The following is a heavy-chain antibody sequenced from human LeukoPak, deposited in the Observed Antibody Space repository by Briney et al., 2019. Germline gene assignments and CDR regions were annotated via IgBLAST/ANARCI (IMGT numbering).Heavy chain of an antibody. CDR2: ISGSGGST. CDR1: GFTFDDYP. CDR3: AKDSRYYDTSGYYYPGWFDP. V-gene: IGHV3-23*01. Sequence: GGSLRLSCAASGFTFDDYPMHWVRQAPGKGLEWVSAISGSGGSTYYADSVKGRFTISRDNSKNTLYLHMSSLRADDTAVYYCAKDSRYYDTSGYYYPGWFDPWGQGTLVTVSS. D-gene: IGHD3-22*01. J-gene: IGHJ5*02.